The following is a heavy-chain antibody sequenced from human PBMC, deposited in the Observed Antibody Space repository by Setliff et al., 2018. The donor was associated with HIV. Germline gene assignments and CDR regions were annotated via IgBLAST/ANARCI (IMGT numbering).Heavy chain of an antibody. Sequence: PSETLSLTCAVYGGSFSGYYWSWIRQPPGKGLEWIGEVTHSGRTNYNPSLESRVTTSVDTSKKQFSLRLSPVTAADTAVYYCVRVSCSSWYSIPRNYYYSMDVLGEGTTVTVSS. D-gene: IGHD6-13*01. J-gene: IGHJ6*03. CDR3: VRVSCSSWYSIPRNYYYSMDV. V-gene: IGHV4-34*01. CDR2: VTHSGRT. CDR1: GGSFSGYY.